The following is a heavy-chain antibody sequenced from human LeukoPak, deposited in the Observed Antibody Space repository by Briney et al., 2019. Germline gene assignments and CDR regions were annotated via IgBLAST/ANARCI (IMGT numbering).Heavy chain of an antibody. V-gene: IGHV1-2*02. D-gene: IGHD5-24*01. J-gene: IGHJ4*02. Sequence: ASVKVSCKASGYTFTAYYVHWVRQAPGQGLEWMGWINPNSGGANYAQKFQGRVTMTRDTSISTAYMELSRLTSDDTAVYYCARDLDGYNDWGQGTLVTVSS. CDR2: INPNSGGA. CDR3: ARDLDGYND. CDR1: GYTFTAYY.